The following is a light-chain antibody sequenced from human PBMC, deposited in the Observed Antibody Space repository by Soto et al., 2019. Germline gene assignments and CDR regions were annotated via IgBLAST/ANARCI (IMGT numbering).Light chain of an antibody. Sequence: QSVLTQPASVSGSPGQSITISCTGTSSDVGSYNLVSWYQQHPGKAPKLMIYGGSKRPSGVSNRFSGSKSGNTASLTISGLQAEDEADYYCCSYAGSSTPYVFGTGTKLTVL. CDR2: GGS. J-gene: IGLJ1*01. V-gene: IGLV2-23*01. CDR1: SSDVGSYNL. CDR3: CSYAGSSTPYV.